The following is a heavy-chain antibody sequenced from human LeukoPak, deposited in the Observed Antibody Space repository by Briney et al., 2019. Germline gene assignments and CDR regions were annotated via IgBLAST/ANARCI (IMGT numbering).Heavy chain of an antibody. CDR2: IYYSGST. CDR3: ARLYSSGWYDWFDP. V-gene: IGHV4-59*08. CDR1: GGSISSYY. Sequence: TSETLSLTCAVSGGSISSYYWSWIRQPPGKGLEWIGYIYYSGSTNYNPSLKSRVTISVDTSKNQFSLKLSSVTAADTAVYYCARLYSSGWYDWFDPWGQGTLVTVSS. J-gene: IGHJ5*02. D-gene: IGHD6-19*01.